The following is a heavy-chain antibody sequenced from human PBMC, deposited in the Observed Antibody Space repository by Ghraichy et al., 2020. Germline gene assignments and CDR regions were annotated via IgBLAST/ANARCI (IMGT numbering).Heavy chain of an antibody. Sequence: SETLSLTCAVSGGSISSGGSSWSWIRQPPGKGLEWIGYIYYSGSTYYNLSLKSRVTISVDTSKNQFSLKLSSVTAADTAVYYCARGLDYYGSGSELANFDSWGQGTLVTVSS. CDR2: IYYSGST. J-gene: IGHJ4*02. CDR3: ARGLDYYGSGSELANFDS. V-gene: IGHV4-30-4*07. CDR1: GGSISSGGSS. D-gene: IGHD3-10*01.